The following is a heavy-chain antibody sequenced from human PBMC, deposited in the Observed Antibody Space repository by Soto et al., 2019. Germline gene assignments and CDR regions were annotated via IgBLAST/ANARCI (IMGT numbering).Heavy chain of an antibody. V-gene: IGHV4-39*01. CDR1: GGSISSSSYY. Sequence: SETLSLTCTVSGGSISSSSYYWGWIRQPPGKGLEWIGSIYYSGSTYYNPSLKSRVTISVDTSKNQFSLKLSSVTAADTAAYYCARVVVVAATVYYFDYWGQGTLVTVSS. CDR2: IYYSGST. D-gene: IGHD2-15*01. J-gene: IGHJ4*02. CDR3: ARVVVVAATVYYFDY.